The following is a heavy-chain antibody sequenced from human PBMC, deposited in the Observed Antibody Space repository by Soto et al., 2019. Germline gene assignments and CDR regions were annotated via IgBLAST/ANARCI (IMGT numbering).Heavy chain of an antibody. CDR3: ARHVWSYRYRAFDI. V-gene: IGHV4-59*08. CDR2: IYYSGST. D-gene: IGHD3-16*02. J-gene: IGHJ3*02. Sequence: SETLSLTCTVSGGSISSYYWSWIRQPPGKGLEWIGYIYYSGSTNYNPSLKSRVTISVDTSKNQFSLKLSSVTAADTAVYYCARHVWSYRYRAFDIWGQGTMVTDSS. CDR1: GGSISSYY.